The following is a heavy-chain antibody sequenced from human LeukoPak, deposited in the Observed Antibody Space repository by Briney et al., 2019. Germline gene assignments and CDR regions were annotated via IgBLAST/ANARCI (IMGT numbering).Heavy chain of an antibody. D-gene: IGHD6-6*01. CDR2: INHSGST. J-gene: IGHJ4*02. CDR3: ARPAIRSSSSFALDY. CDR1: GGSSSGYY. V-gene: IGHV4-34*01. Sequence: SEALSLTCAVYGGSSSGYYWSWIRQPPGKGLEWIGEINHSGSTNYNPSLKSRVTISVDTSKNQFSLKLSSVTAADTAVYYCARPAIRSSSSFALDYWGQGTLVTVSS.